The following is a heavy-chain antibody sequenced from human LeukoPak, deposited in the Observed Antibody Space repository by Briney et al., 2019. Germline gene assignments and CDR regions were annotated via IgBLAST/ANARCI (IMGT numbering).Heavy chain of an antibody. V-gene: IGHV4-31*03. CDR1: GVSINNDDYY. D-gene: IGHD3-10*01. Sequence: SETLSPTCTVSGVSINNDDYYWTWVRQHPGKGLEWIGHIYYSGSTYYNPSLKSRVSMSVDTSKTQFSLKLNSVTDADTAVYYCASGLAVVRGVGYWGQGTLVTVSS. J-gene: IGHJ4*02. CDR3: ASGLAVVRGVGY. CDR2: IYYSGST.